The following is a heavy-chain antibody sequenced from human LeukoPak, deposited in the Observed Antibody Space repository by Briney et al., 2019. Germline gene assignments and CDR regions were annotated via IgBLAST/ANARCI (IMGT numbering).Heavy chain of an antibody. V-gene: IGHV1-69*13. CDR2: IIPIFGTA. CDR1: GGTFSSYA. J-gene: IGHJ6*03. Sequence: ASVKVSCKASGGTFSSYAISWVRQAPGQGLEWMGGIIPIFGTANYAQKFQGRVTITADESTSTAYMELSSLRSEDTAVYYCARGVEDILTGYYGFVFYYYYMDVWGKGTTVTVSS. CDR3: ARGVEDILTGYYGFVFYYYYMDV. D-gene: IGHD3-9*01.